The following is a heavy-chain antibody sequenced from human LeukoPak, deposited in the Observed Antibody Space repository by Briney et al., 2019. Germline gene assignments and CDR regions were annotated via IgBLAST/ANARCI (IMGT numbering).Heavy chain of an antibody. D-gene: IGHD3-10*01. CDR1: GGSISSYY. J-gene: IGHJ5*02. CDR3: ARDSGTTGEVKFDP. Sequence: MASETLSLTCTVSGGSISSYYWSWIRQPAGKGLEWIGRIYNGGIITYNPSLKSRVTMSIDTSNNQFSLRLRFVTAADTAVYYCARDSGTTGEVKFDPWGQGTLVTVSS. V-gene: IGHV4-4*07. CDR2: IYNGGII.